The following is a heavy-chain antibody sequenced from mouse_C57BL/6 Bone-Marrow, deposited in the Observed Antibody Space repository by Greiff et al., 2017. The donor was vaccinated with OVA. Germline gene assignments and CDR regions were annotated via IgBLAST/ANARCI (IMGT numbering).Heavy chain of an antibody. CDR2: INPSTGGT. V-gene: IGHV1-42*01. CDR3: ARWRIHPWYFDV. Sequence: EVQLQQSGPELVKPGASVKISCKASGYSFTGYYMNWVKQSPEKSLEWIGEINPSTGGTTYNQKFKAKATLTVDKSSSTAYMQLKSLTSEDSAVYYCARWRIHPWYFDVWGTGTTVTVSS. J-gene: IGHJ1*03. CDR1: GYSFTGYY.